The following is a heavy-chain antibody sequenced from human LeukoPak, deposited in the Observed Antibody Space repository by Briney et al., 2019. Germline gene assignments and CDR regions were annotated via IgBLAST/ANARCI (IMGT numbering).Heavy chain of an antibody. V-gene: IGHV3-53*01. CDR2: IYSGDNA. D-gene: IGHD2-15*01. Sequence: HTGGSLRLSCAASGFTVSSKYMSWVRKAPGRGLEWVSVIYSGDNAYYADSVKGRFSISRDNSKNTVYLQMNSLRAEDTAVYYCARDSGIGYCSGGSCHAAFDYWGQGTLVTVSS. CDR1: GFTVSSKY. CDR3: ARDSGIGYCSGGSCHAAFDY. J-gene: IGHJ4*02.